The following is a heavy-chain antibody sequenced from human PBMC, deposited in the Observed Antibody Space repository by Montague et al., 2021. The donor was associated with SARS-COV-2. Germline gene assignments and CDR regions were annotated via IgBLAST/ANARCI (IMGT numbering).Heavy chain of an antibody. D-gene: IGHD3-22*01. J-gene: IGHJ4*02. V-gene: IGHV3-7*05. Sequence: SLRLSCAASGLTFSTFWMTWVRQVPGKGLEWVANTSQDGSEKYYVDSVKGRFTISRDNAKNSLYLQLDSLRAEDTAVYYCARGYDSSGYQYWGQGTLVTVSS. CDR3: ARGYDSSGYQY. CDR2: TSQDGSEK. CDR1: GLTFSTFW.